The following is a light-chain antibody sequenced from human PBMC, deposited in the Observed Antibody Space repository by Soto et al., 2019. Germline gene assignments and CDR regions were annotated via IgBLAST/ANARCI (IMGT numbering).Light chain of an antibody. J-gene: IGKJ1*01. V-gene: IGKV3-20*01. CDR1: QSITNN. CDR3: HQYNTSPWT. CDR2: GAS. Sequence: EIVLTQSPATLSLSPGERATLSCRASQSITNNFAWYQQKPGQAPRLVIYGASSRAAGIPDRFSGRGAGTDFTLTITGLEPEDSAVYYCHQYNTSPWTFGQGTKVDIK.